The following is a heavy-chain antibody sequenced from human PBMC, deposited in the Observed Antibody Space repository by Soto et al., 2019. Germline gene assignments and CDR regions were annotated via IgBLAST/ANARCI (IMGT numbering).Heavy chain of an antibody. CDR2: INHSGST. CDR3: ARYSSSDPCDY. J-gene: IGHJ4*02. V-gene: IGHV4-34*01. CDR1: GGSFSGYY. Sequence: ETLSLTCAVYGGSFSGYYWSWIRQPPGKGLEWIGEINHSGSTNYNPSLKSRVTISVDTSKNQFSLKLSSVTAADTAVYYCARYSSSDPCDYWGQGTLVTVSS. D-gene: IGHD6-13*01.